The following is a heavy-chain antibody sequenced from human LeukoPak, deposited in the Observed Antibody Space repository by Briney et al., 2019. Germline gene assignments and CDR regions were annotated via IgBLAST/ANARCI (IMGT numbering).Heavy chain of an antibody. CDR1: GFTFSSYA. CDR2: ISYDGSNK. J-gene: IGHJ4*02. CDR3: ARDSCGGDCSIPGYFDY. Sequence: GGSLRLSCAASGFTFSSYAMHWVRQAPGKGLEWVAVISYDGSNKYYADSVKGRFTISRDNSENTLYLQMNGLRAEDTAVYYCARDSCGGDCSIPGYFDYWGQGTLVTVSS. D-gene: IGHD2-21*02. V-gene: IGHV3-30-3*01.